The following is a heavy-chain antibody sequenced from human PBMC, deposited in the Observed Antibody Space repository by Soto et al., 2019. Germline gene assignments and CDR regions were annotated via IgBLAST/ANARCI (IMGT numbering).Heavy chain of an antibody. CDR2: MNPNSGNT. D-gene: IGHD6-6*01. CDR1: GYTFTSYD. V-gene: IGHV1-8*01. J-gene: IGHJ5*02. CDR3: ARAHRIVARQAIWFDP. Sequence: ASVKVSCKASGYTFTSYDINWVRQATGQGLEWMGWMNPNSGNTGYAQKFQGRVTMTRNTSISTAYMELSSLRSEDTAVYYCARAHRIVARQAIWFDPWGQGTQVTVSS.